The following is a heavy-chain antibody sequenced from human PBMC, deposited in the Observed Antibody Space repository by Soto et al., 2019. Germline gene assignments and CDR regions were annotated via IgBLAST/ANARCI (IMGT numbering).Heavy chain of an antibody. D-gene: IGHD2-2*01. CDR2: IYYSGST. CDR1: GGSISSSSYY. Sequence: SETLSLTCTVSGGSISSSSYYWGWIRQPPGKGLEWIGSIYYSGSTYYNPSLKRRVTISVDTSKNQFSLRLSSVTAADTAVYYCARNLYCSSTSCFNGMDVWGQGTTVT. V-gene: IGHV4-39*01. CDR3: ARNLYCSSTSCFNGMDV. J-gene: IGHJ6*02.